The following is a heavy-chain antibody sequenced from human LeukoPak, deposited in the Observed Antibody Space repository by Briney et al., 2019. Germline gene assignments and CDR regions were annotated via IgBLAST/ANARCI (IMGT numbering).Heavy chain of an antibody. J-gene: IGHJ6*02. V-gene: IGHV3-48*03. CDR1: GFTFISYA. D-gene: IGHD6-19*01. Sequence: GGTLRLSCAASGFTFISYAMNWIRQAPGKGLEGVSYISSSCSTIYYADSVKGRFTISRDNAKNSLYLQMNSLRAEDTAVYYCARDQSGWWTTLYYYYGMDVWGQGTTVTVSS. CDR2: ISSSCSTI. CDR3: ARDQSGWWTTLYYYYGMDV.